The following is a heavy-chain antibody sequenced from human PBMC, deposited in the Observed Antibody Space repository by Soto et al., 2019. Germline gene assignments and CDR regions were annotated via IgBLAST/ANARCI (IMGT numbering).Heavy chain of an antibody. Sequence: QVQLQESGPGLVNPSETLSLTCSVSGCSINNYHWIWVRQPPGKGLEWIGFIFYSGDTNYSPSLTSRVTISVDPSRNLSSLTLTSVTAADTAVYYCARLSKYTSGWSTFDYWGRGTLVTVSS. CDR3: ARLSKYTSGWSTFDY. CDR2: IFYSGDT. CDR1: GCSINNYH. J-gene: IGHJ4*02. D-gene: IGHD6-19*01. V-gene: IGHV4-59*01.